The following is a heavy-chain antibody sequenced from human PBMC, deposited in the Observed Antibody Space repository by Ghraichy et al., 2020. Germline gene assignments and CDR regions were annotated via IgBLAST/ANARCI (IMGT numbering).Heavy chain of an antibody. CDR1: GFTFSTYW. V-gene: IGHV3-7*04. CDR3: AGGTGWVINS. D-gene: IGHD2-21*01. Sequence: LSLTCAASGFTFSTYWMQWVRQAPGKGLEWVANIKQDGSGKYYVDSVKGRFTISRDNAKNSLYLQMNSLRAEDTAVYYCAGGTGWVINSWGQGTLVTVSS. CDR2: IKQDGSGK. J-gene: IGHJ4*02.